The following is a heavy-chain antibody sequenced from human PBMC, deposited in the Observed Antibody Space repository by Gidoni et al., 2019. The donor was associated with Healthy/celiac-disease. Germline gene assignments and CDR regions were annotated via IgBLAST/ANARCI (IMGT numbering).Heavy chain of an antibody. Sequence: QITLKESGPTLVTPTQTLTLPCTFSGFSLSTSGVGVGWIRQPPGKALEWLALIYWDDDKRYSPSLKSRLTITKDTSKNQVVLTMTNMDPVDTATYYCAHRPRITMTSGAFDIWGQGTMVTVSS. V-gene: IGHV2-5*02. J-gene: IGHJ3*02. CDR1: GFSLSTSGVG. D-gene: IGHD3-22*01. CDR2: IYWDDDK. CDR3: AHRPRITMTSGAFDI.